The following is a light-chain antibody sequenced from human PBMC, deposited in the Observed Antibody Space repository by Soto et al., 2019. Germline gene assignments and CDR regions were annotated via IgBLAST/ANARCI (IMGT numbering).Light chain of an antibody. J-gene: IGLJ2*01. Sequence: QSVLTQPASVSGSPGQSITISCTGTSSDVGSYNLVSWYQHHPGKAPKLPIYEATNRPSGVSDRVSGSRSGNTASLTISGLQAEDEADYYCCSYAGSNTFVFGGGTKVTVL. CDR3: CSYAGSNTFV. V-gene: IGLV2-23*02. CDR2: EAT. CDR1: SSDVGSYNL.